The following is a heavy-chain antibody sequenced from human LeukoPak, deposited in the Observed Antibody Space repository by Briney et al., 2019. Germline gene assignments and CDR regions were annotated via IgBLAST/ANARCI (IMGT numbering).Heavy chain of an antibody. CDR2: IYPGDSDT. J-gene: IGHJ3*02. Sequence: HGESLKISCKGSGYRFTSYWIGWVRQMPGKGLEWMGIIYPGDSDTRYSPSFQGQVTISADKSISTAYLQWSSLKASDTAMYYCARSAPPTYCGGDCYWVGAFDIWGQGTMVTVSS. CDR1: GYRFTSYW. V-gene: IGHV5-51*01. CDR3: ARSAPPTYCGGDCYWVGAFDI. D-gene: IGHD2-21*02.